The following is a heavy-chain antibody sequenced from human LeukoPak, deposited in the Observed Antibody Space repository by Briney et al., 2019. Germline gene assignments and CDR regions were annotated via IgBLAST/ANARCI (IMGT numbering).Heavy chain of an antibody. CDR2: IYYSGTT. V-gene: IGHV4-31*03. D-gene: IGHD3-22*01. Sequence: SETLSLTCTVSGGSVSRGVYYWSWIRQLPGKGLEWIGYIYYSGTTYYNPSLKSRVTISIDTSKNQFSLKLSSVTAADTAVYYCARNSYYYDSSGYYYWAKLKYYFDYWGQGTLVTVSS. CDR3: ARNSYYYDSSGYYYWAKLKYYFDY. J-gene: IGHJ4*02. CDR1: GGSVSRGVYY.